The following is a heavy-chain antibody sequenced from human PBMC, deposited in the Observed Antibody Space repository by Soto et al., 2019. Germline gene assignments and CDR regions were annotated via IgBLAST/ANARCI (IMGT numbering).Heavy chain of an antibody. V-gene: IGHV4-31*03. CDR1: GGSISSGGYY. CDR2: ICYSGST. CDR3: ARGPMTFNDYYYYYGMDV. J-gene: IGHJ6*02. Sequence: QVQLQESGPGLVKPSQTLSLTCTVSGGSISSGGYYWSWIRQRPGKGLEWIGYICYSGSTYYNPSLKSRVTISVDTSKNQFSLKLSSVTAADTAVYYCARGPMTFNDYYYYYGMDVWGQGTTVTVSS.